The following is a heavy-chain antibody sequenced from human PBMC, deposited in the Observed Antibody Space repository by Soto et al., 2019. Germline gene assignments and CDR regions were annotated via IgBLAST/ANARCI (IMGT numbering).Heavy chain of an antibody. J-gene: IGHJ6*02. CDR1: GYSLSRYW. Sequence: GESLKISCKGSGYSLSRYWMGWVRQMPGKGLEWMGIIYPGDSDTRYSPSFQGQVTISADKSISTAYLQWSSLKASDTGMYYCARHGSSGMDVWGQGTTVTVSS. CDR2: IYPGDSDT. V-gene: IGHV5-51*01. D-gene: IGHD6-19*01. CDR3: ARHGSSGMDV.